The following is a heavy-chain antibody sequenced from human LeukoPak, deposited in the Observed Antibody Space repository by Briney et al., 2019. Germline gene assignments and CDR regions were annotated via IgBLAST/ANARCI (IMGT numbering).Heavy chain of an antibody. CDR1: GGSIRGYY. Sequence: SETLSLTCTVSGGSIRGYYWTWIRQSPGKGLEWLGYIYNSGSSNYNPSLKSRVTISVDTSKNQFSLKLSSVTAADTAVYYCASIEGRYGKGNYWGQGTLVTVSS. CDR2: IYNSGSS. J-gene: IGHJ4*02. V-gene: IGHV4-4*08. CDR3: ASIEGRYGKGNY. D-gene: IGHD4-17*01.